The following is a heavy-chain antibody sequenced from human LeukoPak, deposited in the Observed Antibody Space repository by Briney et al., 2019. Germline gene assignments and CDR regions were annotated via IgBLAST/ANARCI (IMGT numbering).Heavy chain of an antibody. CDR1: GGTFSSYA. D-gene: IGHD3-3*01. J-gene: IGHJ3*02. V-gene: IGHV1-69*05. Sequence: SVKVSCKASGGTFSSYAISWVRQAPGQGLEWMGRIIPIFGTANYAQKFQGRVTITTDESTSTAYMELSSLRSEDTAVYYCAGERGLRFLEWSYNAFDIWGQGTMVTVSS. CDR3: AGERGLRFLEWSYNAFDI. CDR2: IIPIFGTA.